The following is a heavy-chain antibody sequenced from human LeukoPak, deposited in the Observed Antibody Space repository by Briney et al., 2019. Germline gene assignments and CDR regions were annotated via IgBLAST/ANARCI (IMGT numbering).Heavy chain of an antibody. CDR3: AKRFYGSGSFYGD. Sequence: SGGSLRLSCAASGFTFSSYAMSWVRQAPGKGLEWVSAISHTGSDTYYADSVKDRFSISRDNSKNTLYLQMNSLRAEDTAPYYCAKRFYGSGSFYGDWGRGTLVTVSS. D-gene: IGHD3-10*01. CDR2: ISHTGSDT. V-gene: IGHV3-23*01. CDR1: GFTFSSYA. J-gene: IGHJ4*02.